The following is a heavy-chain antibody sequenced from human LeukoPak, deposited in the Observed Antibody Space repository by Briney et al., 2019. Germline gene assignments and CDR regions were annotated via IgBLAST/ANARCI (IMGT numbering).Heavy chain of an antibody. V-gene: IGHV3-7*04. CDR1: GFAFSSYW. J-gene: IGHJ5*02. Sequence: SGGSLRLSCAASGFAFSSYWMSWVRQAPGKGLEWVANIKQDGSEEYYVDSVKGRFTISRDNAKNSLYLQMNSLRAEDTAVYYCARISTPSYLWFGELLYWFDPWGQGTLVTVSS. D-gene: IGHD3-10*01. CDR2: IKQDGSEE. CDR3: ARISTPSYLWFGELLYWFDP.